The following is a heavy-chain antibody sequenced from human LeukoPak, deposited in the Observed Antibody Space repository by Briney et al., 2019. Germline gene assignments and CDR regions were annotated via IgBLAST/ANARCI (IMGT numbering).Heavy chain of an antibody. J-gene: IGHJ4*02. D-gene: IGHD3-16*01. CDR3: ARGGSRRFVY. CDR1: GGSISSYY. V-gene: IGHV4-59*08. CDR2: IYYSGST. Sequence: PSENLSLTCTVSGGSISSYYWSWIRQPPGKGLEWIGYIYYSGSTNYNPSLKSRVTISVDTSKNQFSLKLSSVTAADTAVYYCARGGSRRFVYWGQGTLVTVSS.